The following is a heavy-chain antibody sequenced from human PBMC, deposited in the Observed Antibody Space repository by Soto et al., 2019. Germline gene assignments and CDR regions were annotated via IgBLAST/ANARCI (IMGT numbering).Heavy chain of an antibody. CDR1: GFTCSSYG. CDR3: AKDGVGIFDY. CDR2: ISYDGSNK. J-gene: IGHJ4*02. Sequence: QVQLVESGGGVVQPGRSLRLSCAASGFTCSSYGMHWVRQAPGKGLEWVAVISYDGSNKYYADSVKGRFTISRDNSKNTLYLQMNSLRAEDTAVYYCAKDGVGIFDYRGQGTLVTVSS. V-gene: IGHV3-30*18. D-gene: IGHD1-20*01.